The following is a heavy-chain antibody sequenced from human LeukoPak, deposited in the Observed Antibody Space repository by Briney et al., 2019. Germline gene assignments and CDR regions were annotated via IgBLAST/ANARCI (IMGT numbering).Heavy chain of an antibody. J-gene: IGHJ3*02. V-gene: IGHV4-61*05. D-gene: IGHD3-9*01. CDR2: IYYSGST. Sequence: SETLSLTCTVSGGSISSSSYYWGWIRQPPGKGLEWIGYIYYSGSTNYNPSLKSRVTISVDTSKNQFSLKLSSVTAADTAVYYCARTEYYDILTGFPKGAFDIWGQGTMVTVSS. CDR1: GGSISSSSYY. CDR3: ARTEYYDILTGFPKGAFDI.